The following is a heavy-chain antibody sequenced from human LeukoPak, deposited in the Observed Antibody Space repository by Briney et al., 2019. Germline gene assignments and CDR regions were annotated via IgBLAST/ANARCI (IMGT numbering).Heavy chain of an antibody. J-gene: IGHJ6*04. V-gene: IGHV1-69*06. CDR2: IMPVLDTG. D-gene: IGHD1-1*01. CDR3: AARDNGNDLLSYHAMDV. Sequence: RASVTVSFTASGGSFRIYAFAWVRQAPGQGLEWMGGIMPVLDTGSYAQGFQGRVTITADRSTSTAYMELRSLRPEDTALYYCAARDNGNDLLSYHAMDVWGNGTTVTVSS. CDR1: GGSFRIYA.